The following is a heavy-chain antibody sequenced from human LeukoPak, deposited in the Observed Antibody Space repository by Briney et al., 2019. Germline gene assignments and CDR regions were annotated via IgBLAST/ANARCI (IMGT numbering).Heavy chain of an antibody. CDR2: IYYSGST. CDR3: ARVLIWGAGSDAFDI. J-gene: IGHJ3*02. D-gene: IGHD3-16*01. CDR1: GGSISSYY. Sequence: SETLSLTCTVSGGSISSYYWSWIRQPPGKGLEWIGYIYYSGSTNYNPSLKSRVTISVDTSKNQFSLKLSSVTAADTAVYYCARVLIWGAGSDAFDIWGQGTMVTVSS. V-gene: IGHV4-59*01.